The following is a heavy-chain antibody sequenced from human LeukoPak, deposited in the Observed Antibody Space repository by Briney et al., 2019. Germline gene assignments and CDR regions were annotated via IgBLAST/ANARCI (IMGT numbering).Heavy chain of an antibody. CDR1: GYTFTNYA. CDR2: INTNTGNP. V-gene: IGHV7-4-1*02. D-gene: IGHD6-13*01. J-gene: IGHJ3*02. CDR3: ARERRSSSPGEQQLVRAFDI. Sequence: ASVKVSCMASGYTFTNYAMNWVRQAPGQGLEWMGWINTNTGNPTYAQGFTGRFVFSLDTSVSTAYLQISSLKAEDTAMYYCARERRSSSPGEQQLVRAFDIWGQGTMVTVSS.